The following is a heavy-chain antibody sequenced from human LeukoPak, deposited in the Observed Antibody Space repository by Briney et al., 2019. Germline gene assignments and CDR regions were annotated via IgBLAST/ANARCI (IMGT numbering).Heavy chain of an antibody. Sequence: GGSLRLSCAASGFPFSSYGMHWVRQAPGKGLERVAFIRYDESDKYYADSVKGRFTISRDNSKNTLNLQMNSLRGEDTAVYYCAKDREAAAFYWGQGTLVTVSS. V-gene: IGHV3-30*02. J-gene: IGHJ4*02. CDR3: AKDREAAAFY. CDR1: GFPFSSYG. CDR2: IRYDESDK. D-gene: IGHD6-13*01.